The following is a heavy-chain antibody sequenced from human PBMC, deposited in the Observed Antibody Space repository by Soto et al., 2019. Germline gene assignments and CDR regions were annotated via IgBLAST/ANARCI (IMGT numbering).Heavy chain of an antibody. CDR1: GGSFSGYY. V-gene: IGHV4-34*01. CDR3: ARGRIAVAGRPYFDY. J-gene: IGHJ4*02. CDR2: INHSGST. D-gene: IGHD6-19*01. Sequence: SETLSLTCAVYGGSFSGYYWSWIRQPPGKGLEWIGEINHSGSTNYNPSLKSRVTISVDTSKNQFSLKLSSVTAADTAVYYCARGRIAVAGRPYFDYWGQGTLVTVSS.